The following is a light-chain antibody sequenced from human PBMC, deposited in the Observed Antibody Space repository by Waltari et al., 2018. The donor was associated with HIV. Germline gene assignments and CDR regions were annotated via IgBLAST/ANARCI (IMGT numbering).Light chain of an antibody. CDR2: EVN. J-gene: IGLJ2*01. Sequence: QSALTQPPSASGSPGQSVTIPCTGTSTYVPTYNYVSWYQQHPGEAPKILIYEVNKRPSGVPDRFSGSKSGNTASLTVSGLQADDEADYYCTSYEGKNNLVFGGGTKLTVL. CDR1: STYVPTYNY. V-gene: IGLV2-8*01. CDR3: TSYEGKNNLV.